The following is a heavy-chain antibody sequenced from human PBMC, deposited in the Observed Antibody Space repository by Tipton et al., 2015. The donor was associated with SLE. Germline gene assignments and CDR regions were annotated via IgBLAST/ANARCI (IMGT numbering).Heavy chain of an antibody. CDR3: ARTNVGAWFDY. Sequence: SLRLSCAAPGFTFSTYWMHWVRQVPGKGLVWVSRINGDGSDTIYADSVKGRFTISRDNAKNTLFLRMNSLRAEDTAVYYCARTNVGAWFDYWGQGSLVTVSS. J-gene: IGHJ4*02. V-gene: IGHV3-74*01. D-gene: IGHD3-3*01. CDR2: INGDGSDT. CDR1: GFTFSTYW.